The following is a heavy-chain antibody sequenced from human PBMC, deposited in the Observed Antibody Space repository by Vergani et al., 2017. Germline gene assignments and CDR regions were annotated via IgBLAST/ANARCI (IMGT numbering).Heavy chain of an antibody. CDR1: GFTFSSYW. V-gene: IGHV3-7*03. J-gene: IGHJ6*02. Sequence: EVQLVESGGGLVQPGGSLRLSCVVSGFTFSSYWMSWVRQAPGKGLEWVANIKQDGSEKYYVDSVKGRFTISRDNAKNSLYLQMNSLRAEDTAVYYCAKDLYYGSGSYFYYYYYGMDVWGQGTTVTVSS. CDR2: IKQDGSEK. CDR3: AKDLYYGSGSYFYYYYYGMDV. D-gene: IGHD3-10*01.